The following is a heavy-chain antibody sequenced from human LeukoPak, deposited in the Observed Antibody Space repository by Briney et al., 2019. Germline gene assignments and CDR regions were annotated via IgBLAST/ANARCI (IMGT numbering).Heavy chain of an antibody. CDR3: ARAGCGGDCYRFDY. J-gene: IGHJ4*02. CDR2: IYYSGST. V-gene: IGHV4-31*03. Sequence: SETLSFTCTVSGGSISSGGYYWSWIRQHPGKGLEWIGYIYYSGSTYYNPSLKSRVTISVDTSKNQFSLKLSSVTAADTAVYYCARAGCGGDCYRFDYWGQGTLVTVSS. CDR1: GGSISSGGYY. D-gene: IGHD2-21*02.